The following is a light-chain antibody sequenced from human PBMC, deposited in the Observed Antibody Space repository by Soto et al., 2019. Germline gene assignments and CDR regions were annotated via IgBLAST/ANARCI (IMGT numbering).Light chain of an antibody. V-gene: IGKV1-5*01. J-gene: IGKJ1*01. Sequence: DIQMTQSPSTLSASVGDRVTITCRASQSISSWLAWYQQKPGKAPKLLIYDASSLESGVPSRFSGSGSGTEFTLTISSPQPDDFATYYCQQYNRDYQTFCQGTKVDIK. CDR2: DAS. CDR3: QQYNRDYQT. CDR1: QSISSW.